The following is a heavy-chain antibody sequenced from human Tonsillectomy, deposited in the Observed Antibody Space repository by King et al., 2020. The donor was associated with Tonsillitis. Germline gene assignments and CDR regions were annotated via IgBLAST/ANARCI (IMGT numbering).Heavy chain of an antibody. D-gene: IGHD2/OR15-2a*01. V-gene: IGHV3-30-3*01. CDR3: ARENSLLNAFDI. CDR2: ISYDGSNK. CDR1: GFTFSSYA. Sequence: QLVQSGGGVVQPGRSLRLSCAASGFTFSSYAMHWVRQAPGKGLEWVAVISYDGSNKYYADSVKGRFTISRDNSKNTLYLQVNSLRPEDTAVYYCARENSLLNAFDIWGQGTMVTVSS. J-gene: IGHJ3*02.